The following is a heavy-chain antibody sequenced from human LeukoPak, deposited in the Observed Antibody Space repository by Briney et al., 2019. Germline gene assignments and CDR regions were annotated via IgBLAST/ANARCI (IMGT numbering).Heavy chain of an antibody. CDR1: GGSISSYY. Sequence: SETLSLTCTVSGGSISSYYWSWIRQPAGKGLEWIGRIYTSGSTNYNPSLKTRVIISVDTSKNQFSLKLSSVTAADTAVYYCAREESSSFDVWGKGTTVTVSS. D-gene: IGHD6-13*01. CDR2: IYTSGST. J-gene: IGHJ6*04. V-gene: IGHV4-4*07. CDR3: AREESSSFDV.